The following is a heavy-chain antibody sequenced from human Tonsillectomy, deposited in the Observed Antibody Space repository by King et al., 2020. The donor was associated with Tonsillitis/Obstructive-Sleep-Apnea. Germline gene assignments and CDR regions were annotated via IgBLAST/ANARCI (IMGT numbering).Heavy chain of an antibody. CDR2: TRDKTYSYAT. D-gene: IGHD6-19*01. Sequence: VQLVESGGGLVQPGGSLRLSCAASGFTSSDHYMDWVRQAPGKGLEWVGRTRDKTYSYATEYAASVKGRFTFSRDDSKNSLYLQMNILKTEDTAVYYCARRKAGNDAFDIWGKGTMVTVSS. V-gene: IGHV3-72*01. CDR3: ARRKAGNDAFDI. J-gene: IGHJ3*02. CDR1: GFTSSDHY.